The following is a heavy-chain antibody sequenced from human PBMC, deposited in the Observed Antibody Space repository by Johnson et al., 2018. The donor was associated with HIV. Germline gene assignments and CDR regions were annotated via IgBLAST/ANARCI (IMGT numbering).Heavy chain of an antibody. J-gene: IGHJ3*01. CDR2: IRYDGSNK. D-gene: IGHD2-21*01. V-gene: IGHV3-30*02. CDR1: GFTFSSYG. Sequence: QMLLVESGGGVVQPGGSLRLSCAASGFTFSSYGMHWVRQAPGKGLEWVAFIRYDGSNKYYADSVKGRFTISRDNSKNTLYLQMNSLRAEDTAVYYCARLRWGSGDPLHDAFDVWGQGTMVTVSS. CDR3: ARLRWGSGDPLHDAFDV.